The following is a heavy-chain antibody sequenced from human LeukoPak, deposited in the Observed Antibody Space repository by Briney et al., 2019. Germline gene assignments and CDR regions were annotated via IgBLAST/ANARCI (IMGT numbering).Heavy chain of an antibody. J-gene: IGHJ3*02. V-gene: IGHV4-59*01. Sequence: SETLSLTCSVSGGSISSYYWSWIRQPPGKGLEWIGYIYYSGSTNYNPSLKSRVTISVDTSKNQFSLKLSSVTAADTAVYYCARQKKYSSGWYDAFDIWGQGTMVTVSS. D-gene: IGHD6-19*01. CDR1: GGSISSYY. CDR2: IYYSGST. CDR3: ARQKKYSSGWYDAFDI.